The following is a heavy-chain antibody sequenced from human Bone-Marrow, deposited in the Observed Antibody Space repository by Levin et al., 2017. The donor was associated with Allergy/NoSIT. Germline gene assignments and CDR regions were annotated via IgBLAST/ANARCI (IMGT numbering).Heavy chain of an antibody. CDR1: GFTFSSYG. CDR3: AREGNQPGVQLWLQYYFDY. J-gene: IGHJ4*02. Sequence: PGGSLRLSCAASGFTFSSYGMHWVRQAPGRGLEWVAVIWYDGSNKYYADSVKGRFTISRDNSKNTLYLQMNSLRAEDTAVYYCAREGNQPGVQLWLQYYFDYWGQGTLVTVSS. V-gene: IGHV3-33*01. D-gene: IGHD5-18*01. CDR2: IWYDGSNK.